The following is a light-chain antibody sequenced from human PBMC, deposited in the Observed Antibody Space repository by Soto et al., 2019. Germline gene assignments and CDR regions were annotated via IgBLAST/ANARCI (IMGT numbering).Light chain of an antibody. CDR3: QQYDNWPWT. CDR2: GAS. Sequence: EIVLTQSPGTLSLSPGERATLSCRASQSVSSSYLAWYQQKPGQAPRLLIYGASSRATGIPDRFSGSGSGTDFTLTISSLQSDDFAVYYCQQYDNWPWTFGQGTKVDI. J-gene: IGKJ1*01. CDR1: QSVSSSY. V-gene: IGKV3-20*01.